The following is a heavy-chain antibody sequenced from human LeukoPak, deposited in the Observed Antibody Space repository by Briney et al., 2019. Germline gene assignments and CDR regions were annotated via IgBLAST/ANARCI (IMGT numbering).Heavy chain of an antibody. CDR1: GFTFSSYS. CDR2: ISSSSSYI. V-gene: IGHV3-21*04. Sequence: GGSLRLSCAASGFTFSSYSMNWVRQAPGKGLEWVSSISSSSSYIYYADSVKGRFTISRDNSKNTLYLQMNSLRAEDTAVYYCAKGDWLLEHALDYWGQGTLVTVSS. D-gene: IGHD3-9*01. CDR3: AKGDWLLEHALDY. J-gene: IGHJ4*02.